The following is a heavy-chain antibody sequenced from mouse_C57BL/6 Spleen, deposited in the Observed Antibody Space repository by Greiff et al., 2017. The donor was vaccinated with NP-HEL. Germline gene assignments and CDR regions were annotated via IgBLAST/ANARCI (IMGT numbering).Heavy chain of an antibody. Sequence: QVQLKESGAELARPGASVKLSCKASGYTFTSYGISWVKQRTGQGLEWIGEIYPRSGNTYYNEKFKGKATLTADKSSSTAYMELRSLTSEDSAVYFCAKSSTMVTTGEVDYFDYWGQGTTLTVSS. CDR1: GYTFTSYG. D-gene: IGHD2-2*01. CDR2: IYPRSGNT. CDR3: AKSSTMVTTGEVDYFDY. V-gene: IGHV1-81*01. J-gene: IGHJ2*01.